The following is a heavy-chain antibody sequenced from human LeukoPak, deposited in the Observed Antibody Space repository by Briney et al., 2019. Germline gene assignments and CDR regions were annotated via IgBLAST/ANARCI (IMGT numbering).Heavy chain of an antibody. V-gene: IGHV3-21*01. Sequence: PGGSLRLSCAASGFTFSSYSMNWVRQAPGKGLEWVSSISSSSSYIYYADSVKGRFTISRDNAKNSLYLQMNSLRAEDTAVYYCARDGRTGGNFDHWGQGTLVTVSS. D-gene: IGHD1-1*01. J-gene: IGHJ4*02. CDR2: ISSSSSYI. CDR3: ARDGRTGGNFDH. CDR1: GFTFSSYS.